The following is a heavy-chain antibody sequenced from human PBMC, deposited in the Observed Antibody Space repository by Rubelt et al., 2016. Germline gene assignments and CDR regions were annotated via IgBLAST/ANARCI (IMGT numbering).Heavy chain of an antibody. CDR3: ARVIWGSGWSNNWFDP. CDR1: GYTFTSYA. J-gene: IGHJ5*02. V-gene: IGHV1-3*01. D-gene: IGHD6-19*01. Sequence: QVQLVQSGAEVKKPGASVKVSCKASGYTFTSYAMHWVRQAPGQRLEWMGWINAGNGNTKYSQKFQGRVTITRETSASTAYMELSSRRSEDTAVYYCARVIWGSGWSNNWFDPWGQGTLVTVSS. CDR2: INAGNGNT.